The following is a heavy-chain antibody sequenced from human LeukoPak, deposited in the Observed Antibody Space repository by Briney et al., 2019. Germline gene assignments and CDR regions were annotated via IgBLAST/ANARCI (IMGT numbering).Heavy chain of an antibody. D-gene: IGHD6-6*01. Sequence: PGGSLRPSCVVSGVTFGRYWMSWVRQAPGKGLEWVANIKQDGSDKFYVDSVKGRFTISRYNAKNSLYLQMDSLRAEDTAVYYCARHKSSGHNTLDYWVQGILVTVSS. CDR1: GVTFGRYW. J-gene: IGHJ4*02. CDR3: ARHKSSGHNTLDY. CDR2: IKQDGSDK. V-gene: IGHV3-7*01.